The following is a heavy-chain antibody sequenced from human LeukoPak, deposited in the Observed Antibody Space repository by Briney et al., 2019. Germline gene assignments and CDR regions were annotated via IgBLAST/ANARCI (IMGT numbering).Heavy chain of an antibody. J-gene: IGHJ5*02. Sequence: GSLRLSCAASGFTVSSNYMSWVRQAPGKGLEWIGSIYYTGNTFYNPSLKSRLTISVDTSKNQFSLKLSSVTAADTAVYYCARDYYMLRGLHWFDPWGQGTLVTVSS. V-gene: IGHV4-39*07. D-gene: IGHD3-10*01. CDR2: IYYTGNT. CDR3: ARDYYMLRGLHWFDP. CDR1: GFTVSSNY.